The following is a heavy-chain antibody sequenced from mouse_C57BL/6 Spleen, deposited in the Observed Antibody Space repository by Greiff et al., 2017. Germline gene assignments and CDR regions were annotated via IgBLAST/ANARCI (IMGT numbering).Heavy chain of an antibody. CDR1: GYTFTSYW. CDR2: INPSSGYT. D-gene: IGHD3-2*02. CDR3: ARSDSSGYWFAY. V-gene: IGHV1-7*01. Sequence: VQLQQSGAELAKPGASVKLSCKASGYTFTSYWMHWVKQRPGQGLEWIGYINPSSGYTTSNQKFKDKATLTAVKASSTAYKQLSSLTYEDSAVYYCARSDSSGYWFAYWGQGTLVTVSA. J-gene: IGHJ3*01.